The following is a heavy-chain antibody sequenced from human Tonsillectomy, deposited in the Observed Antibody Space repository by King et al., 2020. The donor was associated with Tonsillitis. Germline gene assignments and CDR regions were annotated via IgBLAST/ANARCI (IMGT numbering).Heavy chain of an antibody. J-gene: IGHJ6*03. CDR1: GYTFTGYY. CDR3: ARVGYRPYYSYYMDG. D-gene: IGHD6-13*01. V-gene: IGHV1-2*02. CDR2: INPNSGGT. Sequence: QLVQSGAEVKKPGAAVKVSCKASGYTFTGYYIHWVRQAPGQGLEWMGWINPNSGGTKNAQKFQGRVTMTRETPISTAYMELSSLRPDDTAVYYWARVGYRPYYSYYMDGWGKGTPVTVSS.